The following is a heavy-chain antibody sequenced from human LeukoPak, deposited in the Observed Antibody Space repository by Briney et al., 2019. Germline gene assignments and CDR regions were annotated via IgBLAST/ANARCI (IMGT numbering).Heavy chain of an antibody. D-gene: IGHD3-3*01. Sequence: SETLSLTCTVSGGSISSHYWSWIRQPAGKGLEWIGRIYTSGSTNYNPSLKSRVTMSVDTSKNQFSLKLSSVTAADTAIYYCARGLASGYPPIPFDYWGQGTLVTVSS. CDR1: GGSISSHY. CDR2: IYTSGST. J-gene: IGHJ4*02. V-gene: IGHV4-4*07. CDR3: ARGLASGYPPIPFDY.